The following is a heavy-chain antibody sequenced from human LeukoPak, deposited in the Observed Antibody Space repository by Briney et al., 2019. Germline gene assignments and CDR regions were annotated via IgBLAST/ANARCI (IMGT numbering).Heavy chain of an antibody. CDR3: ARVYVVVVAAPNWFDP. CDR1: GGSISSSSYY. J-gene: IGHJ5*02. D-gene: IGHD2-15*01. V-gene: IGHV4-39*01. Sequence: SSETLSLTCTVSGGSISSSSYYWGWIRQPPGKGLEWIGSIYYSGSTYYNPSLKSRVTISVDTSKNQFSLKLSSVTAADTAVYYCARVYVVVVAAPNWFDPWGQGTLVTVSS. CDR2: IYYSGST.